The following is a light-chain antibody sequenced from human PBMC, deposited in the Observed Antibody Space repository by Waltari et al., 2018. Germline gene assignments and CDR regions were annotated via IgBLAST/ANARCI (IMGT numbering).Light chain of an antibody. CDR1: SPNIGAGYG. CDR2: EN. V-gene: IGLV1-40*01. J-gene: IGLJ1*01. CDR3: QSYDSSLRGFYV. Sequence: QSVLTQPPSLSGAPGQRVTISCTGSSPNIGAGYGVQWYQQFPGNGPQPPHLRENESPHGVPCPISWSQVWHLALPGHPWLQAEDEADYYCQSYDSSLRGFYVFGTGTKVTV.